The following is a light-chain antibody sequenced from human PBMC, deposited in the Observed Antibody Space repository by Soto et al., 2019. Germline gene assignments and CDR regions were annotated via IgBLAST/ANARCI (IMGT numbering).Light chain of an antibody. CDR3: QQSYSTPIT. J-gene: IGKJ5*01. Sequence: DIQMTQSPSSLSASVGDRVTITCRASQSISGYLNWYQQKPGKAPNLLIYAASSLQSGVPSRFSGSGSGTDFNLTINSLHPEDFATYYCQQSYSTPITFGQGTRLEIK. CDR2: AAS. CDR1: QSISGY. V-gene: IGKV1-39*01.